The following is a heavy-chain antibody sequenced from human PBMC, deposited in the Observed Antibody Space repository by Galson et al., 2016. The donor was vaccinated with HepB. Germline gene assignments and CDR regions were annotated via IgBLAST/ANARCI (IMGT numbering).Heavy chain of an antibody. CDR2: ISAYNGNT. J-gene: IGHJ6*02. Sequence: SGAEVKKPGASVKVSCKASGYTFTTYGISWVRQAPGQGLEWMGWISAYNGNTNYAQKLQGRVTMTTDTSTSTAYMELRSLRSDDTAVYYCARDPRKIRYQLLEIYYYYAMDVWGQGTTVTVPS. D-gene: IGHD2-2*01. CDR1: GYTFTTYG. CDR3: ARDPRKIRYQLLEIYYYYAMDV. V-gene: IGHV1-18*01.